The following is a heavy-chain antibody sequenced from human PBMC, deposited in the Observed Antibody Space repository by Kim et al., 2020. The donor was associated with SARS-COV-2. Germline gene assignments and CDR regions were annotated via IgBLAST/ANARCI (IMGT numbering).Heavy chain of an antibody. Sequence: PSLQSRVTISRDTSKNQFSLKLISVTAADTAVYYCARANYGYSYAPYYMDVWGKGTTVSVSS. V-gene: IGHV4-59*01. J-gene: IGHJ6*03. D-gene: IGHD3-16*01. CDR3: ARANYGYSYAPYYMDV.